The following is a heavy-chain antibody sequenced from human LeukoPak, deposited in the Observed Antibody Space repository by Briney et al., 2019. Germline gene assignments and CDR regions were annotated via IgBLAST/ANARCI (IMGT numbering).Heavy chain of an antibody. CDR1: GFTFSTYW. Sequence: PGGSLRLSCAASGFTFSTYWMSWVRQAPGKGLEWVANIKPDGSDKYYVDPVKGRFTISRDDAKNSVYLQMNSLRVEDTAVYYCARDRLGIAAFDIWGQGTMVTVSS. J-gene: IGHJ3*02. D-gene: IGHD7-27*01. CDR2: IKPDGSDK. CDR3: ARDRLGIAAFDI. V-gene: IGHV3-7*05.